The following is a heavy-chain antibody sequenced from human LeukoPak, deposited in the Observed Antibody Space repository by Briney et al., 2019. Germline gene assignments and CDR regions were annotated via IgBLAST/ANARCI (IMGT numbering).Heavy chain of an antibody. CDR2: INPSCGST. CDR1: GYTFTSYY. J-gene: IGHJ4*02. V-gene: IGHV1-46*01. CDR3: AREINVVVPADIDY. D-gene: IGHD2-2*01. Sequence: ASVTVSCKASGYTFTSYYMHWVRQAPGQGRAWMGLINPSCGSTSYAQKFQGRVTMTRETSTSTVYMELGSLRAEDTAMYYCAREINVVVPADIDYWGQGTLVTVSS.